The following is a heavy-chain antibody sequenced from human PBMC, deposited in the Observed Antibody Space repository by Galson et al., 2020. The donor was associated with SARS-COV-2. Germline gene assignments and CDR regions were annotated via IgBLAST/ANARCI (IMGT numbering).Heavy chain of an antibody. V-gene: IGHV4-39*01. Sequence: SEPLSLTCPSSDGSISSTPDYWGWIRQPPGKGLEWTGTIYYSGTTYYSPSLKSRLTISIDTSKNQFSLNLSSVTAADTAVYYCAKQTTYYGMDVWAKGTTVTVSS. J-gene: IGHJ6*04. CDR3: AKQTTYYGMDV. CDR2: IYYSGTT. CDR1: DGSISSTPDY.